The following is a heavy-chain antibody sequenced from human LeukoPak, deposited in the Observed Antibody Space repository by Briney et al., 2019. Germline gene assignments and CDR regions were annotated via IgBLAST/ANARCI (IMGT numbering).Heavy chain of an antibody. J-gene: IGHJ4*02. D-gene: IGHD5-18*01. CDR2: IYPGDSDT. V-gene: IGHV5-51*01. CDR1: GYSFTSYW. Sequence: GESLQISCKGSGYSFTSYWIGWVRHMPGKGLEWMGIIYPGDSDTRYSPSFQGQVTISADKSISTAYLQWSSLKASDTAMYYCAIGYNYASHYFDYWGQGTLVTVSS. CDR3: AIGYNYASHYFDY.